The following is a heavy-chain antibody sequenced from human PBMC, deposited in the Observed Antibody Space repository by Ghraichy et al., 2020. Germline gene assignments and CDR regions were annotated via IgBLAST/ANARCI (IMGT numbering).Heavy chain of an antibody. V-gene: IGHV3-21*01. Sequence: GGSLRLSCAASGFTFSSYTMNWARQAPGKALEWVSSISTRTTFIHYVDSVKGRLTISRDDAKNSLYLQIDNLRVEDTAVYYCARDRNYGDFWGQGTLVTVSS. CDR2: ISTRTTFI. CDR1: GFTFSSYT. D-gene: IGHD3-16*01. J-gene: IGHJ4*02. CDR3: ARDRNYGDF.